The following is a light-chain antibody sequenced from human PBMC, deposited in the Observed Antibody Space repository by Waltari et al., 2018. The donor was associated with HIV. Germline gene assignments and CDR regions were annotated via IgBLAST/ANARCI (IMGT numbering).Light chain of an antibody. J-gene: IGKJ2*01. V-gene: IGKV1-39*01. Sequence: DIQMTQSPSSLSASVGDRVTITCRASQSIRSYLNWYQQKPGKAPKLLIYAASSLQSGFPSRFSGSGSGTDFTLTISSLQPEDFATYYCQQSYSTPQYTFGQGTKLEIK. CDR1: QSIRSY. CDR2: AAS. CDR3: QQSYSTPQYT.